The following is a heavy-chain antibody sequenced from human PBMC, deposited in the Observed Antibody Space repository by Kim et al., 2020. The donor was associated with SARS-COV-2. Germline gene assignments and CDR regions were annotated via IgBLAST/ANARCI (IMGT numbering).Heavy chain of an antibody. D-gene: IGHD1-26*01. CDR1: GFTFSSYA. CDR2: ISYDGSNK. CDR3: ARGSGSDWGAFDY. J-gene: IGHJ4*02. V-gene: IGHV3-30-3*01. Sequence: GGSLRLSCAASGFTFSSYAMHWVRQAPGKGLEWVAVISYDGSNKYYADSVKGRFTISRDNSKNTLYLQMNSLRAEDTAVYYCARGSGSDWGAFDYWGQGTLVTVSS.